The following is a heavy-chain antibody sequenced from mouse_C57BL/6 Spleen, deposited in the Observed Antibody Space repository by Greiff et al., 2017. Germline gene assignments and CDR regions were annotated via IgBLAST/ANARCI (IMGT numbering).Heavy chain of an antibody. J-gene: IGHJ3*01. CDR1: GFSFNTYA. Sequence: EVQVVESGGGLVQPKGSLKLSCAASGFSFNTYAMNWVRQAPGKGLEWVARIRSKSNNYATYYADSVKDRFTISRDDSESMLYLQMNNLKTEDTAMYYCVRDGYYTPAWFAYWGQGTLVTVSA. CDR3: VRDGYYTPAWFAY. D-gene: IGHD2-3*01. V-gene: IGHV10-1*01. CDR2: IRSKSNNYAT.